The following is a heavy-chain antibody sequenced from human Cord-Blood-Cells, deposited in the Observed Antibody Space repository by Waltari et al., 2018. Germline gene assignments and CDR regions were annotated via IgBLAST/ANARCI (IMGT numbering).Heavy chain of an antibody. CDR3: ASLYSSYDY. J-gene: IGHJ4*02. CDR2: IIPIFGTA. Sequence: GQGLEWMGGIIPIFGTANYAQKFQGRVTITADESTSTAYMELSSLRSEDTAVYYCASLYSSYDYRGQGTLVTVSS. D-gene: IGHD6-6*01. V-gene: IGHV1-69*01.